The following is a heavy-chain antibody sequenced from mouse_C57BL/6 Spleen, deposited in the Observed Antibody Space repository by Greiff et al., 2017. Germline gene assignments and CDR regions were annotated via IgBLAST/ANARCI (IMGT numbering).Heavy chain of an antibody. J-gene: IGHJ2*01. Sequence: QVQLKQPGAELVMPGASVKLSCKASGYTFTSYWMHWVKQRPGQGLEWIGEIDPSDSYTNYNQKFKGKSTLTVDKSSSTAYMQLSSLTSEDSAVYYCARGRGYSNYYFDYWGQGTTLTVSS. V-gene: IGHV1-69*01. CDR2: IDPSDSYT. CDR3: ARGRGYSNYYFDY. D-gene: IGHD2-5*01. CDR1: GYTFTSYW.